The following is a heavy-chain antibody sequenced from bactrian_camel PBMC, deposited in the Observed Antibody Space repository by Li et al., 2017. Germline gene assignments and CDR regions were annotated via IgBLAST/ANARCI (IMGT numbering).Heavy chain of an antibody. J-gene: IGHJ6*01. CDR1: GYINSSTC. CDR2: IAWGDGGT. Sequence: VESGGGSVKAGGSLRLSCRASGYINSSTCMGWFRQAPGKSREGVSCIAWGDGGTYYGDSVKGRFTSPRDNAKNTLYLQMDTLEPEDTAMYYCAADPHIATMRCWGQGTQVTVS. D-gene: IGHD4*01. V-gene: IGHV3S31*01. CDR3: AADPHIATMRC.